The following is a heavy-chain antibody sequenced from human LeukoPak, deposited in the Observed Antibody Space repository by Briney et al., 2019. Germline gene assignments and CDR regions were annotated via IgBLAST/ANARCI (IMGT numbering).Heavy chain of an antibody. CDR1: GFTFSSYW. D-gene: IGHD6-19*01. V-gene: IGHV3-74*01. J-gene: IGHJ4*02. CDR2: INSDVSNT. Sequence: GGSLRLSCAASGFTFSSYWMHWVRQAPGKGLVWVSRINSDVSNTNYADSVKGRFTISRDNAKNTLYLQMNSLRAEDTAVFYCARVRDISGHWAFLDYWGQGTLVTVSS. CDR3: ARVRDISGHWAFLDY.